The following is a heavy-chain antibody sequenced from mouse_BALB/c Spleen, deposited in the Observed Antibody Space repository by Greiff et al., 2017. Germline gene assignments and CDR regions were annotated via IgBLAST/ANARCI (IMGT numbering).Heavy chain of an antibody. CDR1: GFTFSSYT. D-gene: IGHD1-1*01. CDR3: ARQSITTVVADY. Sequence: EVKLVESGGGLVQPGGSLKLSCAASGFTFSSYTMSWVRQTPEKRLELVAYISNGGGSTYYPDTVKGRFTISRDNAKNTLYLQMSSLKSEDTAMYYCARQSITTVVADYWGQGTSVTVSS. V-gene: IGHV5-12-2*01. CDR2: ISNGGGST. J-gene: IGHJ4*01.